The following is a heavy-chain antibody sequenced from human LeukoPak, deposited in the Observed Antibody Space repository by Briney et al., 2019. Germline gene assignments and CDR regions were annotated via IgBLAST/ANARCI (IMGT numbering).Heavy chain of an antibody. CDR3: ARADIVVVPAAMWTDAFDI. CDR2: ISGSGGST. Sequence: PGGSLRLSCAASGFTFSSYAMSWVRQAPGKGLEWVSAISGSGGSTYYADSVKGRFTISRDNSKNTLYLQMNSLRAEDTAVYYCARADIVVVPAAMWTDAFDIWGQGTMVTVSS. J-gene: IGHJ3*02. V-gene: IGHV3-23*01. CDR1: GFTFSSYA. D-gene: IGHD2-2*01.